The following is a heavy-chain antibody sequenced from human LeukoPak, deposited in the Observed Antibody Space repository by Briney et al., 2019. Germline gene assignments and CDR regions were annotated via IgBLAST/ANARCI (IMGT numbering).Heavy chain of an antibody. J-gene: IGHJ4*02. D-gene: IGHD2-2*01. Sequence: GGSLRLSCAASGFSFSNDGMHWVRQAPGKGLEWVAFIRYDGSNKYYADSVKGRFTISRDNSKNTLYLQMNSLRAEDTAVYYCAKAGGDIIVVVPAARIIDYWGQGTLVTVSS. CDR2: IRYDGSNK. CDR3: AKAGGDIIVVVPAARIIDY. CDR1: GFSFSNDG. V-gene: IGHV3-30*02.